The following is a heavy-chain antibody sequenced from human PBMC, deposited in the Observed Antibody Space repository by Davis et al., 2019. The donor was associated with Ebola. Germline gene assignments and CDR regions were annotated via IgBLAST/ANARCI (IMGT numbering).Heavy chain of an antibody. V-gene: IGHV3-7*01. D-gene: IGHD3-10*02. CDR3: AKTSSQVAGTMSYYGMDV. J-gene: IGHJ6*02. CDR1: GLTFSSYW. Sequence: GGSLRLSCAASGLTFSSYWMSWVRQAPGKGLEWVANIKQDGSEKYYADSVKGRFTISRDNPKNTLYLQMNSLRAEDTAVYYCAKTSSQVAGTMSYYGMDVWGQGTTVTVSS. CDR2: IKQDGSEK.